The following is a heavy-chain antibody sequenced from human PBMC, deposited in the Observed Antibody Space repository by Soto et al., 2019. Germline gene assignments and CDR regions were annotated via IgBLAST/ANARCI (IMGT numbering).Heavy chain of an antibody. CDR1: GGSISSGGYS. D-gene: IGHD6-6*01. CDR2: IYHSGST. Sequence: SETLSLTCAVSGGSISSGGYSWSWIRQPPGKGREGIGYIYHSGSTYDNPSLKSRVTISVDRSKHQFSLKLSSVTAADTAVYYCARVYSSSPWFDPWGQGTLVTVSS. V-gene: IGHV4-30-2*01. J-gene: IGHJ5*02. CDR3: ARVYSSSPWFDP.